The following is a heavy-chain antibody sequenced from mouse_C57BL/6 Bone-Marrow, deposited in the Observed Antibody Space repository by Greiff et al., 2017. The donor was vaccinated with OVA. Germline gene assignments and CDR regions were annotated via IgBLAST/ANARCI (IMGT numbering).Heavy chain of an antibody. Sequence: EVQGVESGGGLVKPGGSLKLSCAASGFTFSSYTMSWVRQTPEKRLEWVATISGGGGNTYYPDSVKGRFTISSDTAKNTLYLQMSSLRSEDTALYYCARPVYYYGPAWFAYWGQGTLVTVSA. J-gene: IGHJ3*01. CDR3: ARPVYYYGPAWFAY. CDR2: ISGGGGNT. V-gene: IGHV5-9*01. CDR1: GFTFSSYT. D-gene: IGHD1-1*01.